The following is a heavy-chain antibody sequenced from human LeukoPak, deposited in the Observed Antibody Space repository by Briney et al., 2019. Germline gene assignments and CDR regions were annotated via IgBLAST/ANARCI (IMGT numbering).Heavy chain of an antibody. J-gene: IGHJ2*01. Sequence: GGSLRLSCAASGFTFTNFAMKWVRQAPGKGLEWVADISGGGEHTFYADSVKGRFTISRDNAKNSLYLQMNSLRAEDTAVYYCARFYGDYADWYFDLWGRGTLVTVSS. V-gene: IGHV3-21*01. D-gene: IGHD4-17*01. CDR3: ARFYGDYADWYFDL. CDR1: GFTFTNFA. CDR2: ISGGGEHT.